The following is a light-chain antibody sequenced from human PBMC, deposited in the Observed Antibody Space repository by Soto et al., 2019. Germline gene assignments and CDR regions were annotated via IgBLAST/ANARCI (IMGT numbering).Light chain of an antibody. V-gene: IGKV1-33*01. CDR2: DAS. CDR3: QQYDNLPIT. CDR1: QSISSY. Sequence: DIQMTQSPSSLSASIGDRVTITCRASQSISSYLNWYQQKPGKAPMLLIYDASNLETGVPSRFSGSGFGTDFTFTISSLQSEDIATYYCQQYDNLPITFGQGTRLEI. J-gene: IGKJ5*01.